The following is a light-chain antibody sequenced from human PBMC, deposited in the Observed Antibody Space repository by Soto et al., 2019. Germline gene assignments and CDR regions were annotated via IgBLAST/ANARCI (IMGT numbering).Light chain of an antibody. V-gene: IGKV3-15*01. J-gene: IGKJ1*01. Sequence: EIVWTRSPGTLSFSPGERATPSCMASQSVSSSYLAWYQQKPGQAPRLLIYGASTRATGIPARFSGSGSGTEFTLTISSLQSEDFAVYYCQQYNKWWTFGQGTKVDIK. CDR3: QQYNKWWT. CDR2: GAS. CDR1: QSVSSSY.